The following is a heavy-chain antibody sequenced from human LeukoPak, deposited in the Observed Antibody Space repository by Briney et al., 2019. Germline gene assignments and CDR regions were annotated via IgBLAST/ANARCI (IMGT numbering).Heavy chain of an antibody. Sequence: PGGSLRLSCAASGFTFSDYHMNWIRQAPGKGLEWVASINHNGNVNYYVDSVKGRFTISRDNAKNSLYLQMSNLRAEDTAVYFCARGGGLDVWGQGATVTVSS. J-gene: IGHJ6*02. CDR3: ARGGGLDV. CDR2: INHNGNVN. CDR1: GFTFSDYH. V-gene: IGHV3-7*03. D-gene: IGHD3-16*01.